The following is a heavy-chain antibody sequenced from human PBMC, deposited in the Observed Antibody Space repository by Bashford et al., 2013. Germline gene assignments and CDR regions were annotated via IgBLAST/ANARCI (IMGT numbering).Heavy chain of an antibody. D-gene: IGHD5-18*01. V-gene: IGHV1-46*01. CDR1: GYTFTNYY. CDR3: ACGTVNTADYYGMDV. CDR2: INPSAGNT. J-gene: IGHJ6*02. Sequence: VASVKVSCKASGYTFTNYYMHWVRQAPGQGLEWMAIINPSAGNTAYAQRFQGRVTMTRDTSTSTVYMELSSLRSEDTAVYYCACGTVNTADYYGMDVWGQGDHGHRLL.